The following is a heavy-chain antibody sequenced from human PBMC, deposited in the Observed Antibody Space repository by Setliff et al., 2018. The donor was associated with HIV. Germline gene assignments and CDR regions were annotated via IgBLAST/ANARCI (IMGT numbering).Heavy chain of an antibody. CDR3: VKGYTSTWGPFDY. D-gene: IGHD6-13*01. J-gene: IGHJ4*02. V-gene: IGHV3-11*01. Sequence: GGSLRLSCAASGFTFSYAWMSWVRQTPGTGLEWVSSVTGDGRTNKDADSVRGRFTISRDNAKSSLYLQMSSLRAEDTAVYYCVKGYTSTWGPFDYWGQGTLVTVSS. CDR2: VTGDGRTN. CDR1: GFTFSYAW.